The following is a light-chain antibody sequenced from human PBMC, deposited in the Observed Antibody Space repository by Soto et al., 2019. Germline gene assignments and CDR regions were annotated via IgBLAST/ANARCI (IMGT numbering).Light chain of an antibody. J-gene: IGLJ2*01. CDR1: TGAVTSGHY. Sequence: QAVVTQEPSLTVSPGGTVTLTCGSSTGAVTSGHYPYWFQQKPGQAPRTLIYDTSNKHSWTPARFSGSLLGGKAALTLSGAQPEDGAEYYCLLSYSGARGVFGGGTKVTVL. CDR2: DTS. CDR3: LLSYSGARGV. V-gene: IGLV7-46*01.